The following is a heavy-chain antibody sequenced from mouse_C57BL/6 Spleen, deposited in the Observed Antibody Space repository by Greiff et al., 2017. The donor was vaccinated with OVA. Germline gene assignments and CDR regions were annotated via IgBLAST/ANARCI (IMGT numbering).Heavy chain of an antibody. CDR2: IDPSDSHT. V-gene: IGHV1-69*01. J-gene: IGHJ4*01. CDR1: GYTFTSYW. Sequence: QVQLQQPGAELVMPGASVKLSCKASGYTFTSYWMHWVKQRPGQGLEWIGEIDPSDSHTNYNQKFKGKSTLTVDKSSSTAYMQLSSLTSEDSAVYYCARSRDAMDYWGQGTSVTVSS. CDR3: ARSRDAMDY.